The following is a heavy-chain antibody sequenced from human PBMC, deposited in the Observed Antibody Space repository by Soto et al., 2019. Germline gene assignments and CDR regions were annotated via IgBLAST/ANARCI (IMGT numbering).Heavy chain of an antibody. J-gene: IGHJ4*02. D-gene: IGHD6-13*01. CDR1: GFTFSNAW. CDR2: ISYDGRSK. Sequence: VQLVESGGGLVKPGGSLRLSCAASGFTFSNAWMHWVRQAPGKGLEWVAVISYDGRSKYYADSVKGRFTISRDSSKNTLSLQMNSLRAEDTAVYYCARERGIVATGTFSYWGQGTLVTVSS. CDR3: ARERGIVATGTFSY. V-gene: IGHV3-30*03.